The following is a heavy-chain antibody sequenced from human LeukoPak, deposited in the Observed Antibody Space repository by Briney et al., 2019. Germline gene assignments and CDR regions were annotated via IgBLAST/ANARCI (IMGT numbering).Heavy chain of an antibody. D-gene: IGHD5-12*01. J-gene: IGHJ4*02. CDR1: GGTFSSDA. V-gene: IGHV1-69*05. CDR3: ARGKEKNIAAQPFDY. Sequence: SVKVSCKASGGTFSSDAISWVRQAPGQGLEWMGGIIPIFGTANYAQKFQGRVTITTDESTSTAYMELSSLRSEDTAVYYCARGKEKNIAAQPFDYWGQGTLVTVSS. CDR2: IIPIFGTA.